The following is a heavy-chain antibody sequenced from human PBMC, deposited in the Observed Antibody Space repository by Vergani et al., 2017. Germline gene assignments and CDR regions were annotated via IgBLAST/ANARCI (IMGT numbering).Heavy chain of an antibody. Sequence: EIQLVQSGTEVEKTGESLRISCKTSGYTFTTHWIGWVRQVPGKGLEWMGIIYPGDSDTTYSPPFQGQVTISVDRSGSTAFLQWSSLKTSDSAMYYCARPSGATTVPFQYWGQGTLVTVS. CDR1: GYTFTTHW. D-gene: IGHD4-17*01. CDR2: IYPGDSDT. V-gene: IGHV5-51*03. CDR3: ARPSGATTVPFQY. J-gene: IGHJ4*02.